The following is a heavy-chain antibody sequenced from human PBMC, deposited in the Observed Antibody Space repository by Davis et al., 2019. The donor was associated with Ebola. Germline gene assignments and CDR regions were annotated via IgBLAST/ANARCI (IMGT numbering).Heavy chain of an antibody. Sequence: PSETLSLTCTVSGGSISSYYWSWIRQPPGKGLEWIGYIYYSGSTYYNPSLKSRVTISVDTSKNQFSLKLSSVTAADTAVYYCARWVGRDGYKTWGQGTLVTVSS. CDR1: GGSISSYY. CDR3: ARWVGRDGYKT. D-gene: IGHD5-24*01. CDR2: IYYSGST. J-gene: IGHJ5*02. V-gene: IGHV4-59*08.